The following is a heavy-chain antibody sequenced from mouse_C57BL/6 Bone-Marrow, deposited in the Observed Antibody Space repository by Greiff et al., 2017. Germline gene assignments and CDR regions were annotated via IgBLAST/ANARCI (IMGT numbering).Heavy chain of an antibody. CDR1: GYTFTSYW. Sequence: QVQLKQPGAELVKPGASVKVSCKASGYTFTSYWMHWVKQRPGQGLEWIGRIHPSDSDTNYNQKVKGKATLTVDKSSSTAYMQLISLTSEDSAVYSFALSHYGSSSWFAYWGQGPLVTVSA. CDR2: IHPSDSDT. V-gene: IGHV1-74*01. J-gene: IGHJ3*01. D-gene: IGHD1-1*01. CDR3: ALSHYGSSSWFAY.